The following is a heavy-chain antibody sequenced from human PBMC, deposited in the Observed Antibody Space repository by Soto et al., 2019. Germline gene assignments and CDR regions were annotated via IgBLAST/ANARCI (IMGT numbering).Heavy chain of an antibody. CDR2: IYYSGST. Sequence: PSETLSLTCTVSGGSISNHYWSWIRQPPGKGLEWIGYIYYSGSTDYNPSLKSRVTTSIDTSKNQFSLKVTSVTAADTAVYYCARDRVGVSSSWLDSWGRGTLVTVSS. D-gene: IGHD1-26*01. CDR1: GGSISNHY. J-gene: IGHJ5*01. V-gene: IGHV4-59*11. CDR3: ARDRVGVSSSWLDS.